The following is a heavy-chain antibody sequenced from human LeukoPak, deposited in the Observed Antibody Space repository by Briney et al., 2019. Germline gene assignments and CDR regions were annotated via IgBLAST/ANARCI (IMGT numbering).Heavy chain of an antibody. J-gene: IGHJ4*02. Sequence: GGSLRLSCTASGFTFGDYVMSWVRQAPGKGLEWVGFIRSKAYGGTTEYAASVKGRFTISRDDSKSIAYLQMNSLKTEDTAVYYCTRGKYYDFWSGYYPDYWGQGTLVAVSS. V-gene: IGHV3-49*04. CDR3: TRGKYYDFWSGYYPDY. CDR1: GFTFGDYV. CDR2: IRSKAYGGTT. D-gene: IGHD3-3*01.